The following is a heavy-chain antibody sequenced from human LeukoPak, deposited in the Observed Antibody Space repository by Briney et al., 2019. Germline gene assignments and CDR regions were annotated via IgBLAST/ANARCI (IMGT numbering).Heavy chain of an antibody. CDR1: GYSISSGYY. Sequence: SETLSLTCTVSGYSISSGYYWGWIRPPPGKGREWIGRIYHSGSTYYNPSLKSRVTISVDTSKNQFSLKLSSVTAADTAVYYCARRIDYSSSPVDYWGQGTLVTVSS. CDR3: ARRIDYSSSPVDY. CDR2: IYHSGST. D-gene: IGHD6-6*01. V-gene: IGHV4-38-2*02. J-gene: IGHJ4*02.